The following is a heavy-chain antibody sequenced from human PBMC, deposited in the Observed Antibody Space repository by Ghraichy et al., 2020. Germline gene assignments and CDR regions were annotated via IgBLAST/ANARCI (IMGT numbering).Heavy chain of an antibody. CDR2: ISSNGGST. Sequence: GSLRLSCSASGFTFSSYAMHWVRQAPGKGLEYVSAISSNGGSTYYADSVKGRFTISRDNSKNTLYLQMSSLRAEETAVYYCVKGPPSIWVGPASYFDYWGQGTLVTVSS. J-gene: IGHJ4*02. D-gene: IGHD2-2*01. V-gene: IGHV3-64D*06. CDR3: VKGPPSIWVGPASYFDY. CDR1: GFTFSSYA.